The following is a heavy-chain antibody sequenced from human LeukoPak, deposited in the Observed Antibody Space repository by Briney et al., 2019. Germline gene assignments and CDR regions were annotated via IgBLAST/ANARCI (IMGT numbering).Heavy chain of an antibody. Sequence: GGSLRLSCAASGFIFSHYGMHWVRQAPGKGLEWVAVIWSDASNRFYASSVKGRFTISRDNSQNTLFLQMNSLRAEDTAMYYCARDAQRGFDYSNSLEYWGHGTLVTVSS. CDR2: IWSDASNR. J-gene: IGHJ4*01. CDR1: GFIFSHYG. D-gene: IGHD4-11*01. CDR3: ARDAQRGFDYSNSLEY. V-gene: IGHV3-33*01.